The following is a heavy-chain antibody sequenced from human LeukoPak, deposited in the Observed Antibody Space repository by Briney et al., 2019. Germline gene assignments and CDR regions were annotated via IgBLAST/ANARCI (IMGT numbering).Heavy chain of an antibody. CDR2: IIPIFGTA. CDR1: GGTFSRYA. Sequence: SVKVSCKASGGTFSRYAISWVRQAPGQGLEWMGGIIPIFGTANYAQKFQGRVTITTDESTSTAYMELSSLRSEDTAVYYCARSPRRDGYVGDYWGQGTPVTVSS. V-gene: IGHV1-69*05. D-gene: IGHD5-24*01. CDR3: ARSPRRDGYVGDY. J-gene: IGHJ4*02.